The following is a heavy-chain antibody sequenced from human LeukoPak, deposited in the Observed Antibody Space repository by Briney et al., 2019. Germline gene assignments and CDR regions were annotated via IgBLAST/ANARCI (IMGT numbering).Heavy chain of an antibody. D-gene: IGHD3-3*01. V-gene: IGHV3-33*01. CDR2: MWCEGSNK. J-gene: IGHJ6*02. CDR1: GFTFSSYG. Sequence: PGISLRLSCAASGFTFSSYGMHWVRQSPGKGLEGGAVMWCEGSNKYYADSVKGRFTISRDNSKNTLYLQMNSLRAEDTAVYYCARDHPWRGRMDVWGQGTTVTVSS. CDR3: ARDHPWRGRMDV.